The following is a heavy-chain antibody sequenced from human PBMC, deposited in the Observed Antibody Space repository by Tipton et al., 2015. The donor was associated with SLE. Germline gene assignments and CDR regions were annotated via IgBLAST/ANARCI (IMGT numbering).Heavy chain of an antibody. Sequence: SLRLSCAVSGGSISSSNWWSWVRQPPGKGLEWIGEIYHSGSTNYNPSLKSRVTISVDKSKNQFSLKLSSVTAADTAVYYCARSYYYDRRGFFYFDYWGQGTLVTVSS. CDR1: GGSISSSNW. CDR2: IYHSGST. V-gene: IGHV4-4*02. J-gene: IGHJ4*02. CDR3: ARSYYYDRRGFFYFDY. D-gene: IGHD3-22*01.